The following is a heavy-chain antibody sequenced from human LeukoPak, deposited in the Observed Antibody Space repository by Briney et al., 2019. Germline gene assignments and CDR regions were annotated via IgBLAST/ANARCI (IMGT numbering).Heavy chain of an antibody. CDR1: GGSISSYY. D-gene: IGHD3-9*01. J-gene: IGHJ4*02. V-gene: IGHV4-4*07. CDR3: AREAGRDDTLTGYYPIDY. Sequence: SETLSLTCTVSGGSISSYYWSWIRQPAGKGLEWIGRIYTSGSTNYNPSLKSRVTMSVDTSKNQFSLKLSSVTAADTAVYYCAREAGRDDTLTGYYPIDYWGQGTLVTVSS. CDR2: IYTSGST.